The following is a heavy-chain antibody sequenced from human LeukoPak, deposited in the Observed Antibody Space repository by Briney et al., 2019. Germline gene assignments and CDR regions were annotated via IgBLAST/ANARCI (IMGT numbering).Heavy chain of an antibody. J-gene: IGHJ4*02. D-gene: IGHD1-14*01. CDR3: ARETGASFDY. CDR2: IYYSGST. Sequence: SETLSLTCAVSGGSISSYYWSWIRQPPGKGLEWIGYIYYSGSTNYNPSLKSRVTISVDTSKNQFSLKLSSVTAADTAVYYCARETGASFDYWGQGTLVTVSS. V-gene: IGHV4-59*01. CDR1: GGSISSYY.